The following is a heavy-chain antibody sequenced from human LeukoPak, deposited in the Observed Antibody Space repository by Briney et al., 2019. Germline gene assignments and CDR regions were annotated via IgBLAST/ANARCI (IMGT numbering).Heavy chain of an antibody. V-gene: IGHV3-23*01. CDR1: EFTISHYA. J-gene: IGHJ6*03. CDR3: SKAPLETCTGAVCYYLDV. D-gene: IGHD2-8*02. Sequence: PGGSLRLSCKASEFTISHYAMNWVRQAPGKGLEWVSADASSTTSTYYAKSVRGRFTISRDNSMNTVYLQMNSLRADDTAVYYCSKAPLETCTGAVCYYLDVWGKGTTVIVSS. CDR2: DASSTTST.